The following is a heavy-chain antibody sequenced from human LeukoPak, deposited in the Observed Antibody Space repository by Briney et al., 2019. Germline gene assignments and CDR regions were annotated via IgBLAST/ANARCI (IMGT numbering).Heavy chain of an antibody. CDR2: ISAYNGNT. CDR3: ARATYDSSGYYWDYFDY. V-gene: IGHV1-18*01. D-gene: IGHD3-22*01. CDR1: GYTFTTYG. J-gene: IGHJ4*02. Sequence: GASVTVSCKASGYTFTTYGISWVRQAPGQGLEWMGWISAYNGNTNYAQKLQGRVTMTTDTSTSTAYMELRSLRSDDTAVYYCARATYDSSGYYWDYFDYWGQGTLVTVSS.